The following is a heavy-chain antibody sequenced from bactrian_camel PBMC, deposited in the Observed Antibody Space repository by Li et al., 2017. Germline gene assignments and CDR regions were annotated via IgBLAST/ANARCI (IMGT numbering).Heavy chain of an antibody. CDR1: GFDLSSYC. J-gene: IGHJ4*01. V-gene: IGHV3-2*01. CDR2: IDSRSGGT. Sequence: HVQLVESGGGSVQAGGSLRLSCAASGFDLSSYCMGWLRQAPGKEREGVAIIDSRSGGTLYADSVKGRFTIPRDKATNTVHLQMNGLKPEDTGMYYCAAGRTSTLVPVRYTYWGQGTQVTVS. D-gene: IGHD1*01. CDR3: AAGRTSTLVPVRYTY.